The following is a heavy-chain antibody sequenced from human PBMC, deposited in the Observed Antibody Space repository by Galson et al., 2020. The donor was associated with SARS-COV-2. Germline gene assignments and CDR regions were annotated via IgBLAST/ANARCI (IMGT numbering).Heavy chain of an antibody. CDR1: GGSFSGYY. CDR3: ARGTRTVNMVLVVIGQIYYYDY. V-gene: IGHV4-34*01. Sequence: SVTVSLLCAVYGGSFSGYYWTWLRQPPEKGLEWITEIDHSGSHNYNTSLKSRIDLSVERSQNQLSLKLRPVTAADTAVYYCARGTRTVNMVLVVIGQIYYYDYCSEGTLFTVAS. J-gene: IGHJ4*02. CDR2: IDHSGSH. D-gene: IGHD2-8*02.